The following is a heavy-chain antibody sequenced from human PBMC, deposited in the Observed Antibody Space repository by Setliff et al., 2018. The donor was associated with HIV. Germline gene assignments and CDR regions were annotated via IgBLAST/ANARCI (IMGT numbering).Heavy chain of an antibody. D-gene: IGHD2-2*01. CDR2: IYYSGST. V-gene: IGHV4-39*01. Sequence: SETLSLTCTVSGGSISSSSYYWGWIRQPPGKGLEWIGSIYYSGSTYYNPSLRSRVTISVDTSKNQFSLKLSSVTAADTAVYYCARVDCSSTSCYRDYYYYMDVWGKGTTVTVSS. CDR3: ARVDCSSTSCYRDYYYYMDV. CDR1: GGSISSSSYY. J-gene: IGHJ6*03.